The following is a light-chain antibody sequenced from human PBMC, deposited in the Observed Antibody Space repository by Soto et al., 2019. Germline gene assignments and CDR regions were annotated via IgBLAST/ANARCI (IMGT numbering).Light chain of an antibody. CDR1: SSDVGGYNY. CDR3: TSFTSSSTWV. Sequence: QSALTQPASVSGSPGQSITISCTGTSSDVGGYNYVSWFQQHPGKAPKLKIYEVSNRPSGVSNRFSGSKSGYTASLTISELQAEDEADYYCTSFTSSSTWVFGGVTKVTVL. CDR2: EVS. J-gene: IGLJ3*02. V-gene: IGLV2-14*03.